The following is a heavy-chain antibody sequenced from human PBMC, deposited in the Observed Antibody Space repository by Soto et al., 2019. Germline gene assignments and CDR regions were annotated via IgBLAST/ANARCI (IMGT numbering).Heavy chain of an antibody. D-gene: IGHD1-26*01. CDR2: LHDDGRT. V-gene: IGHV3-53*01. J-gene: IGHJ5*02. CDR3: ARSFNRIWEGWFDP. Sequence: GGSLRLSCAASGFTVSGNYMSWVRQAPGKGLQWVSVLHDDGRTYYAYSVKGRFTISRDDSNNTVYLQMNSLRAEDTGVYFCARSFNRIWEGWFDPWGQGTLVTVSS. CDR1: GFTVSGNY.